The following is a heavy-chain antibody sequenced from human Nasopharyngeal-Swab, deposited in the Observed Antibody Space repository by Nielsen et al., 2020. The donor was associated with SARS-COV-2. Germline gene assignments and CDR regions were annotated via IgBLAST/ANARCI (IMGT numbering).Heavy chain of an antibody. CDR3: ASAHRAYGDSGYYPLDY. CDR1: GFTFNIYV. D-gene: IGHD3-22*01. J-gene: IGHJ4*02. V-gene: IGHV3-30*03. Sequence: GESLKISCAASGFTFNIYVVHWVRQAPGKGLEWVAVISNDGSHKYYADSVKGRFTISRDNSKNTLYLEMNSLREEDTAVYYCASAHRAYGDSGYYPLDYWGKGTLVTVSS. CDR2: ISNDGSHK.